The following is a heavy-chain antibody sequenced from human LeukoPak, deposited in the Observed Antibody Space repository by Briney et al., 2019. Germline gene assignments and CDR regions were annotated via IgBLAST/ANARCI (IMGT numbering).Heavy chain of an antibody. Sequence: GGSLRLSCAASGFTVSSNYMSWVRQAPGKGLEWVSVIYSGGSTYYADSVKGRFTISRDNSKNTLYLQMNSLRAEDTAVYYCARYYYAGDYLDYWGQGTLVTVSS. D-gene: IGHD3-22*01. CDR2: IYSGGST. CDR1: GFTVSSNY. J-gene: IGHJ4*02. CDR3: ARYYYAGDYLDY. V-gene: IGHV3-66*01.